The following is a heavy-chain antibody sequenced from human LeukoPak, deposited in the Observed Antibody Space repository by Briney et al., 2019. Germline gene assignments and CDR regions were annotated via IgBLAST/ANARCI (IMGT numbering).Heavy chain of an antibody. Sequence: SETLSLTCSVSGGSISSFYCSWIRQPPGKGLEWIGYIYYSGSTNYNPSLKSRVTISVDTSKNHFSLKLSSVTAADTAVYYCARALGGSFDYWGQGTLVTVSS. CDR3: ARALGGSFDY. J-gene: IGHJ4*02. D-gene: IGHD3-16*01. CDR2: IYYSGST. V-gene: IGHV4-59*01. CDR1: GGSISSFY.